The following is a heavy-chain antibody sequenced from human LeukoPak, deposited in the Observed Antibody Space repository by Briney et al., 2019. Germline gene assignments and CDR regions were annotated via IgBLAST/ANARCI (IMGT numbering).Heavy chain of an antibody. Sequence: SETLSLTCTVSGGSISSYYWSWIRQPAGKGLEWIGRIYTSGSTNYNPSLKSRVTISVDTSKNQFSLKLSSVTAADTAVYYCARGLSYDFWSAYYMDVWGKGTTVTVSS. D-gene: IGHD3-3*01. CDR2: IYTSGST. CDR1: GGSISSYY. J-gene: IGHJ6*03. CDR3: ARGLSYDFWSAYYMDV. V-gene: IGHV4-4*07.